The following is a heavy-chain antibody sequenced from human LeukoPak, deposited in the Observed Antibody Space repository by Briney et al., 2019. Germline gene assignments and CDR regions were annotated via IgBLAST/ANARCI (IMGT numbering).Heavy chain of an antibody. CDR2: ISGSGGST. CDR1: GFTFSSYA. J-gene: IGHJ4*02. Sequence: GGSLRLSCAASGFTFSSYAVSWVRQAPGKGLEWVSAISGSGGSTYYADSVKGRFTISRDNSKNTLYLQMNSLRAEDTAVYYCAKVMTPETRFLEWLSTYYFDYWGQGTLVTVSS. D-gene: IGHD3-3*01. CDR3: AKVMTPETRFLEWLSTYYFDY. V-gene: IGHV3-23*01.